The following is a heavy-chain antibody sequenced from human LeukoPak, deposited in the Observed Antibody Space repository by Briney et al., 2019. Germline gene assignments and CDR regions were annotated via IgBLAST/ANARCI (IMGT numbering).Heavy chain of an antibody. Sequence: GGSLRLSCAASGFIFSDYGMHWVRQAPGKGLEWVTLVRNDGSDKYYADSVKGRFTISGDNSENTLYLQMNSLRPEDTAVYYCAKHYYGSGSQKYYFDYWGQGTLVTVSS. CDR1: GFIFSDYG. J-gene: IGHJ4*02. CDR2: VRNDGSDK. V-gene: IGHV3-30*02. D-gene: IGHD3-10*01. CDR3: AKHYYGSGSQKYYFDY.